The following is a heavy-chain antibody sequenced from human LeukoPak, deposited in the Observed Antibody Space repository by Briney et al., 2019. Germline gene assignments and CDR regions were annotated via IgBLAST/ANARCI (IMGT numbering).Heavy chain of an antibody. V-gene: IGHV4-39*01. CDR2: IYYSGST. J-gene: IGHJ4*02. CDR1: GGSISSSSYY. D-gene: IGHD3-10*01. Sequence: PSETLSLTCTVSGGSISSSSYYWGWIRQPPGKGLEWIGSIYYSGSTYYNPSLKSRVTISVDTSKNQFSLKLSSVTAADTAVYYCASEYGTITMVRGVINYWGQGTLFSVSS. CDR3: ASEYGTITMVRGVINY.